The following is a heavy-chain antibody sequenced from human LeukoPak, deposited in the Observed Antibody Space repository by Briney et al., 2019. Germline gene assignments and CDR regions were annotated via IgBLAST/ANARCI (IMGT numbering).Heavy chain of an antibody. Sequence: SETLSLTCTVSGGSISSSSYYWGWIRQPPGKGLEWIGSIYYSGSTYYNPSLKSRVTISVDTSKNQFSLKLSSVTAADTAVYYCARGRGYSGDIVVVPAAVRNWFDPWGQGTLVTVSS. D-gene: IGHD2-2*01. CDR2: IYYSGST. CDR1: GGSISSSSYY. CDR3: ARGRGYSGDIVVVPAAVRNWFDP. J-gene: IGHJ5*02. V-gene: IGHV4-39*01.